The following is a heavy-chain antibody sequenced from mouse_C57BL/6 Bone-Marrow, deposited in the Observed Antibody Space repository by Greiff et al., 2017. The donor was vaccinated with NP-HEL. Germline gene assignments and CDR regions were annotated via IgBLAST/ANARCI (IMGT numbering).Heavy chain of an antibody. J-gene: IGHJ4*01. CDR3: AREGGDGDYAMDY. CDR2: ISDGGSYT. Sequence: EVQVVESGGGLVKPGGSLKLSCAASGFTFSSYAMSWVRQTPDKRLEWVATISDGGSYTYYPDNVKGRFTISRDNAKTNLYLQMSHLKSEDTAMYYCAREGGDGDYAMDYWGQGTSVTVSS. D-gene: IGHD1-1*01. V-gene: IGHV5-4*01. CDR1: GFTFSSYA.